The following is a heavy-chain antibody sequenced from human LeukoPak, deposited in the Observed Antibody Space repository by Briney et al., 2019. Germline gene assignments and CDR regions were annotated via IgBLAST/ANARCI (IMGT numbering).Heavy chain of an antibody. CDR1: GFTFSSYW. Sequence: GGSLRLSCAASGFTFSSYWMSWVRQAPGKGLEWVANIKQDGSEKYYVDSVKGRFTISRDNAKNSLYLQMNSLRAEDTAVYYCARGGGCSSSWYLCGMDVWGQGTTVTVSS. J-gene: IGHJ6*02. V-gene: IGHV3-7*01. CDR2: IKQDGSEK. CDR3: ARGGGCSSSWYLCGMDV. D-gene: IGHD6-13*01.